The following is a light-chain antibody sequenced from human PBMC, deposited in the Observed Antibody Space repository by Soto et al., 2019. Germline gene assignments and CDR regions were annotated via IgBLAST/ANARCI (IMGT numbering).Light chain of an antibody. Sequence: DIQMTQSPPSLSASVGDRVTITCQASEDIGNYVSWYQQKKGKAPKLLIYDASTLETGVPPRFRGSGSGTDFALTITSLQPEDFASYYCQQYGDLPLTFGGGTKVDI. CDR3: QQYGDLPLT. V-gene: IGKV1-33*01. CDR2: DAS. CDR1: EDIGNY. J-gene: IGKJ4*01.